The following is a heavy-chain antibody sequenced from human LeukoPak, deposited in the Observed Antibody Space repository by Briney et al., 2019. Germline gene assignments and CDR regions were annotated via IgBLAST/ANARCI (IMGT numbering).Heavy chain of an antibody. CDR2: ISGSGGST. V-gene: IGHV3-23*01. CDR1: GFTFSSYA. J-gene: IGHJ4*02. Sequence: GGSLRLSCAASGFTFSSYAMSWVRQAPGKGLEWVSAISGSGGSTYYADSVKGRFTISRDNSKNTLYLQMNSLRAKDTAVYYCAKTGTPWYYFDYWGQGTLVTVSS. CDR3: AKTGTPWYYFDY. D-gene: IGHD6-13*01.